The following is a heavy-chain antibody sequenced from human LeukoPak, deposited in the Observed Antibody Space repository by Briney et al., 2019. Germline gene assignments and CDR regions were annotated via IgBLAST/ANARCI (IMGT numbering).Heavy chain of an antibody. J-gene: IGHJ4*02. CDR2: ISYVGNNK. CDR1: GFTFSSYG. CDR3: AKDLDIGAAGYYFDY. V-gene: IGHV3-30*18. D-gene: IGHD6-13*01. Sequence: PGGSLRLSCAASGFTFSSYGMHWVRPAPGKGLEWVAVISYVGNNKYYADSVKGRFTISRDNSKNTLYLQMNSLRAEDTAVYYCAKDLDIGAAGYYFDYWGQGTLVTVSS.